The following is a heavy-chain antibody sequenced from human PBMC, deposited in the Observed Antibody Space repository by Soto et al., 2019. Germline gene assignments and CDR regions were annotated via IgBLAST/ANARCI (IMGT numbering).Heavy chain of an antibody. CDR1: GGSISSGDYY. J-gene: IGHJ3*02. CDR3: ARAEWFGELPYAFDI. D-gene: IGHD3-10*01. Sequence: QVQLQESGPGLVKPSQTLSLTCTVSGGSISSGDYYWSWIRQPPGKGLEWIGYIYYSGSTYYNPSLKRRVTISVDTSKNQFSLKLSSVTAADTAVYYCARAEWFGELPYAFDIWGQGTMVTVSS. CDR2: IYYSGST. V-gene: IGHV4-30-4*01.